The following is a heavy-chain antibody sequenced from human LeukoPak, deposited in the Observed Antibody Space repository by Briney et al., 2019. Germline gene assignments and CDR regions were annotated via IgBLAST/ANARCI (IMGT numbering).Heavy chain of an antibody. Sequence: GGSLRLACAASGFTFRIYSMNWVRQAPGRGLERVASVSGGSNYIYYVDSVKGRFTISRDNANNLLNLQMVSLRAEDTAVYYCATGFCNRTNCFRAFDIWGRGTMVTVSS. V-gene: IGHV3-21*06. J-gene: IGHJ3*02. CDR2: VSGGSNYI. D-gene: IGHD2-2*01. CDR3: ATGFCNRTNCFRAFDI. CDR1: GFTFRIYS.